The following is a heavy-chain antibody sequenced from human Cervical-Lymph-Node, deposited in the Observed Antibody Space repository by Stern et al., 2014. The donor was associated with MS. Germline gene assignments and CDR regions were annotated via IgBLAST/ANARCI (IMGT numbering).Heavy chain of an antibody. CDR1: GYPFNSYY. CDR2: INPSGGST. D-gene: IGHD6-19*01. V-gene: IGHV1-46*02. Sequence: QLVQPGAEVKTPRASVKLSCTASGYPFNSYYMHWARHAPGPGLHWMGIINPSGGSTSYAQNFQGRVTVTRDTSTSTVYMELSSLRSEDTAVYYCAREVAGHRLGMMDVWGQGTSVTVSS. CDR3: AREVAGHRLGMMDV. J-gene: IGHJ6*02.